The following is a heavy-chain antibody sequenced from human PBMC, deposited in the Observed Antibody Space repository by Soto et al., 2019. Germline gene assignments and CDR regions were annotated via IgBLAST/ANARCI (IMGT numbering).Heavy chain of an antibody. D-gene: IGHD4-4*01. CDR3: ARPPVGVTTNYYYYHGMDV. J-gene: IGHJ6*02. V-gene: IGHV5-51*01. CDR1: GYSFTSYW. CDR2: IYPGDSDT. Sequence: PGESLKISCKGSGYSFTSYWIGWVRQMPGKGLEWMGIIYPGDSDTRYSPSFQGQVTISADKSISTAYLQWSSLKASDTAMYYCARPPVGVTTNYYYYHGMDVWGQGTTVTVSS.